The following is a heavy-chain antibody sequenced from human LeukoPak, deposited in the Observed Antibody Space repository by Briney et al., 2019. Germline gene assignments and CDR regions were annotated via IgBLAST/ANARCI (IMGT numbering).Heavy chain of an antibody. D-gene: IGHD2-2*01. J-gene: IGHJ6*02. CDR1: GYTFTGYY. V-gene: IGHV1-2*02. CDR2: INPNSGGT. Sequence: ASVTVSCKASGYTFTGYYMHWVRQAPGQGLEWMGWINPNSGGTNYAQKFQGRVTMTRDTSISTAYTELSRLRSDDTAVYYCARDVVPAAGGGMDVWGQGTTVTVSS. CDR3: ARDVVPAAGGGMDV.